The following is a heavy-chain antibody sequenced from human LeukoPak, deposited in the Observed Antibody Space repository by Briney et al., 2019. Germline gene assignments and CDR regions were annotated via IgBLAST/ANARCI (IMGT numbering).Heavy chain of an antibody. Sequence: GGSLRLSCAASGFTFSSLNMSWVRQAPGEGLEWVASTSSSGNYISYGDSVKGRFTISRDSAKNALYAQMNSLRAEDAAVLYCGREGALVATFDYWGQGTLVTVSS. CDR2: TSSSGNYI. V-gene: IGHV3-21*01. CDR1: GFTFSSLN. CDR3: GREGALVATFDY. J-gene: IGHJ4*02. D-gene: IGHD5-12*01.